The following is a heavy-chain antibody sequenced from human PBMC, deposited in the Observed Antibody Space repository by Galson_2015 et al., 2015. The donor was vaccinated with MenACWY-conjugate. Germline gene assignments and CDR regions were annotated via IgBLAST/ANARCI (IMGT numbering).Heavy chain of an antibody. V-gene: IGHV3-23*01. CDR2: ISGSGGST. J-gene: IGHJ3*01. D-gene: IGHD2-15*01. CDR3: ARDGDIKYAFDV. CDR1: GFTFSSYA. Sequence: SLRLSCAASGFTFSSYAMSWVRQAPGKGLEWVSAISGSGGSTYYADSVKGRFTISRDNSKNTLYLQMNSLRAEDTAVYYCARDGDIKYAFDVWGQGTMVTVSS.